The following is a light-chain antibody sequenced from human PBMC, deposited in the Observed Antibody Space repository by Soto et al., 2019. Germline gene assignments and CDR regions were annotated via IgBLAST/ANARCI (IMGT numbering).Light chain of an antibody. J-gene: IGKJ1*01. CDR2: DAS. V-gene: IGKV3D-20*01. CDR3: QQYGSTPTWT. Sequence: EIVLTPSPXXLSXSPGEAATLSCRASQSVRNYFAWYQQKPAQAPRLXXYDASNRATGIPDRFSSSGFGTDFTLTISRLEPEESAVYYCQQYGSTPTWTFGQGTKVDIK. CDR1: QSVRNY.